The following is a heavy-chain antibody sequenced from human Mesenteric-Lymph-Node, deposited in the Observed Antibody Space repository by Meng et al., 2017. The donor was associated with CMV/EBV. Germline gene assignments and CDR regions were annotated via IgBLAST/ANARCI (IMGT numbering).Heavy chain of an antibody. CDR3: ARGSSYDILTGYFDY. CDR2: INHSGST. J-gene: IGHJ4*02. Sequence: VEVHQWGAGLLKPSETLSVTCAFYGGSFSGYYWNWIRQSPEKGLEWIGEINHSGSTTYNPSFTSRIIISVDTSTNQISLNMSSVTAADTAVYYCARGSSYDILTGYFDYWGQGALVTVFS. CDR1: GGSFSGYY. D-gene: IGHD3-9*01. V-gene: IGHV4-34*01.